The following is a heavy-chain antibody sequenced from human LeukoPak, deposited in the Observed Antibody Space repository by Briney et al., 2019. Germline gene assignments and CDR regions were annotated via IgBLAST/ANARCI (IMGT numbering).Heavy chain of an antibody. Sequence: SVKVSCKASGGTFSSYAISWVRQAPGQGLEWMGGIIPIFGTANYAQKFQGRVTITADESTSTAYMELRSLRSDDTAVYYCAREVYSNYADDYWGQGTLVTVSS. D-gene: IGHD4-11*01. CDR2: IIPIFGTA. J-gene: IGHJ4*02. CDR1: GGTFSSYA. CDR3: AREVYSNYADDY. V-gene: IGHV1-69*13.